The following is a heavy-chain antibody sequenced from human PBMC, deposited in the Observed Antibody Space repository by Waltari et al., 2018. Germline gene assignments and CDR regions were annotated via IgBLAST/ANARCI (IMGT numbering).Heavy chain of an antibody. CDR1: DFFFTDYW. CDR2: MKTDGTAI. J-gene: IGHJ4*02. CDR3: TTNPPGY. V-gene: IGHV3-74*03. Sequence: EVQLVNSGGGLVQPGGSLRLSCAASDFFFTDYWLDWVRQAPGKGLVWVSRMKTDGTAITYADSVKGRFTVSRDSAKNMLYLQMNSLRAEDTAVYYCTTNPPGYWGQGTLVTVSS.